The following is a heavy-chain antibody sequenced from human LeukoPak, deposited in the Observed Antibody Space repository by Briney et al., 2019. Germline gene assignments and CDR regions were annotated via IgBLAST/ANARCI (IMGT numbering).Heavy chain of an antibody. CDR2: INAYTGNT. D-gene: IGHD6-19*01. Sequence: ASVQVSCKASGYTFTNYGISWVRQTPGEGLEWMGWINAYTGNTNYAQKFQGRVTMTTDTSTSTAYMELRNLRSDDTAVYYCARQAGGYSSGWYQFHFDYWGQGTLVTVSS. J-gene: IGHJ4*02. CDR1: GYTFTNYG. CDR3: ARQAGGYSSGWYQFHFDY. V-gene: IGHV1-18*04.